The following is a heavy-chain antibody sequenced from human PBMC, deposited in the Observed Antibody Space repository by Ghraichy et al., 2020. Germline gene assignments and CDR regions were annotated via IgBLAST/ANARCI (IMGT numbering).Heavy chain of an antibody. CDR2: IWSGGSNK. D-gene: IGHD2-8*01. CDR3: ARELLYDGVYCYYGLDA. Sequence: SCAASGFTFSDFGMHWVRQAPGKGLEWVAIIWSGGSNKYYGDSVKGRFTISRDNSKNTLYLQMNSLRAEDTAVYYCARELLYDGVYCYYGLDAWGQGTTVTVSS. V-gene: IGHV3-33*08. J-gene: IGHJ6*02. CDR1: GFTFSDFG.